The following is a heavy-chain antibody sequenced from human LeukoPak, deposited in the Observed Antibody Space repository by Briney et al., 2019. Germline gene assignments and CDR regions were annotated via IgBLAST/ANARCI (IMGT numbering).Heavy chain of an antibody. D-gene: IGHD3-3*01. J-gene: IGHJ5*02. CDR1: GFSVRDYA. CDR2: MSYEETYK. CDR3: ARDFGVIRRS. V-gene: IGHV3-30-3*01. Sequence: GGSLRLSCAASGFSVRDYAMHWVRQAPGKGLEWVAVMSYEETYKNYAEAVKGRYTISRDDSKNTLFLQMSSLRPEDTAVYYCARDFGVIRRSWGQGTLVSVSS.